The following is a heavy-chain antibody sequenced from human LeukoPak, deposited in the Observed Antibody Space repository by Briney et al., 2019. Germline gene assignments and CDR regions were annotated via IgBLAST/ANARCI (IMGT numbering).Heavy chain of an antibody. CDR3: ARGRMDVLLWFGEPTGWFDP. V-gene: IGHV1-8*01. CDR1: GYTFTSYD. J-gene: IGHJ5*02. Sequence: ALVKVSCKASGYTFTSYDINWVRQATGQGLEWMGWMNPNSGNTGYAQKFQGRVTMTRNTSISTAYMELSSLRSEDTAVYYCARGRMDVLLWFGEPTGWFDPWGQGTLVTVSS. D-gene: IGHD3-10*01. CDR2: MNPNSGNT.